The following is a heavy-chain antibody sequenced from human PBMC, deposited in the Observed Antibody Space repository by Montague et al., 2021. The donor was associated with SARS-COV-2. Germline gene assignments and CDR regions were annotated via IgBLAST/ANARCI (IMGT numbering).Heavy chain of an antibody. CDR3: ARGRAVTTFYYYYYGMEV. J-gene: IGHJ6*01. Sequence: STNYTPSLKSRVTISVDTSKNQFSLKLSSVTAADTAVYYCARGRAVTTFYYYYYGMEVGGQGTTVTVSS. D-gene: IGHD4-17*01. CDR2: ST. V-gene: IGHV4-34*01.